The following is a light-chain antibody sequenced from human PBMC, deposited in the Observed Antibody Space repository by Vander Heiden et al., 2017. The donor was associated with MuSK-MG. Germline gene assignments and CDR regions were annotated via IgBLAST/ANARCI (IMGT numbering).Light chain of an antibody. CDR3: QQYGTSLPIT. V-gene: IGKV3-20*01. Sequence: EIVLTQSPGTLSLSPGERATLSCRASKRIDSTYFAWYQQKPVQAPELLIYATSGRATGVPDRFSGSGSGTDFTLTISRLEPEDFAVYYCQQYGTSLPITFGQGTRLEIK. J-gene: IGKJ5*01. CDR1: KRIDSTY. CDR2: ATS.